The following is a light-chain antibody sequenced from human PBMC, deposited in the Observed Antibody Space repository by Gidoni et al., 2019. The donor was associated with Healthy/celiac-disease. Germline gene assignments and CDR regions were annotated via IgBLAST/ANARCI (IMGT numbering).Light chain of an antibody. CDR3: QQYDKLPHT. V-gene: IGKV1-33*01. CDR1: QDISNY. J-gene: IGKJ4*01. CDR2: DAS. Sequence: LQMTHSPSSLSASVGHRVTITCQASQDISNYLTWYQKKPGKAPKLLIYDASNLETGVPSRFSGSGAGTDFTFTSSRLQPEDIATYYCQQYDKLPHTFGGGTKVEIK.